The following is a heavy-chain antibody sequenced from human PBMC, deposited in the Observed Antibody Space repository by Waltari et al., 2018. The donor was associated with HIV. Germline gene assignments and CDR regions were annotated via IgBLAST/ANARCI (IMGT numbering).Heavy chain of an antibody. V-gene: IGHV1-58*01. CDR2: IVVGSGHT. CDR1: GLTLTSSA. D-gene: IGHD3-22*01. CDR3: AAVFYFDSSSYYFFDY. J-gene: IGHJ4*02. Sequence: QMQLVQSGPEVQKPGTSVTVSCKASGLTLTSSALQWVRQARGQRLKWTGGIVVGSGHTSYAQKFQERVTITRDMSTSTAYMELSSLRSEDTAVYYCAAVFYFDSSSYYFFDYWGQGTLVTVSS.